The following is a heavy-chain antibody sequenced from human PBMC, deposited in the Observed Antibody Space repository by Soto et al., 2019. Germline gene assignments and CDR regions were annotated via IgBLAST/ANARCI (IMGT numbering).Heavy chain of an antibody. J-gene: IGHJ4*02. CDR3: AKLPAAQSYFDF. D-gene: IGHD2-2*01. CDR2: ISGSGGST. Sequence: EVQLLDSGGGLVQPGGSLRLSCAASGFTFITYAMSWVRQPPGKGLEWVSIISGSGGSTYYPDSVKGRFTISRDNSKNTLYLQMNSLRADDTAVYYCAKLPAAQSYFDFWGQGTLVTVSS. CDR1: GFTFITYA. V-gene: IGHV3-23*01.